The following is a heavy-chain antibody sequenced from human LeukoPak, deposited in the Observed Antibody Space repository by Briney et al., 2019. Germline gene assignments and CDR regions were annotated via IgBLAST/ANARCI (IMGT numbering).Heavy chain of an antibody. CDR1: GGSISNSTYS. V-gene: IGHV4-61*09. J-gene: IGHJ4*02. CDR3: ARDDTFSFDF. CDR2: IYTSGRT. Sequence: SETLSLTCTVSGGSISNSTYSWSWIRQPAGKGLEWIGHIYTSGRTNYNPSLKSRVTISVDTSKNQFSLKLSSVAAADTAVYYRARDDTFSFDFWGQGTLVTVSS.